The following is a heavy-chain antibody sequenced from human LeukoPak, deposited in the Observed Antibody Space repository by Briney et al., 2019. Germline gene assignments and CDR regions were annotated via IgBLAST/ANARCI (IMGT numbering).Heavy chain of an antibody. Sequence: GGSLRLSCAASGFTVSSNYMSWVRQAPGKGLEWVSVIYSGGSTYYADSVKGRFTISRDNSKNTLYLQMNSLRAEDTAVYYCARRAGGYSHPYDYWGQGVLVTVSS. V-gene: IGHV3-53*01. CDR2: IYSGGST. CDR3: ARRAGGYSHPYDY. D-gene: IGHD4-23*01. CDR1: GFTVSSNY. J-gene: IGHJ4*02.